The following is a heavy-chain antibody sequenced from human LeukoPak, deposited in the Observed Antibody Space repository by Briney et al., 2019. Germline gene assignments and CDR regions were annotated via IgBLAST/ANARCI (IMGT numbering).Heavy chain of an antibody. CDR1: ADSFSSHY. Sequence: PSETLSLTCAVSADSFSSHYWTWIRRPPGKGLEWIGYISYIGYTNYNPSPKSRVTISIDTSKNQFSLKLSSVTAADTAVYYCARDLVTVTKGFDIWGQGTMVSVSS. J-gene: IGHJ3*02. CDR2: ISYIGYT. D-gene: IGHD4-17*01. V-gene: IGHV4-59*11. CDR3: ARDLVTVTKGFDI.